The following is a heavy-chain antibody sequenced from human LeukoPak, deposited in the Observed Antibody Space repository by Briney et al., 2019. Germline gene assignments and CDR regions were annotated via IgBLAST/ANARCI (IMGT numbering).Heavy chain of an antibody. J-gene: IGHJ4*02. V-gene: IGHV4-4*07. CDR3: ARSDYGDHSYYFDY. Sequence: SETLSLTCTVSGGSISSYYWSWIRQPAGKGLEWIGRIYTSGSTNYNPSLKSRVTMSVDTSKSQFSLKLSSVTAADTAVYYCARSDYGDHSYYFDYWGQGTLVTVSS. CDR2: IYTSGST. CDR1: GGSISSYY. D-gene: IGHD4-23*01.